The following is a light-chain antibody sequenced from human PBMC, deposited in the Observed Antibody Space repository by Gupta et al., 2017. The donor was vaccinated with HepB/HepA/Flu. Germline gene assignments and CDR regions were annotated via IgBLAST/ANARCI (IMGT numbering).Light chain of an antibody. CDR3: ATWDDSLSGYV. CDR2: RNN. Sequence: QSVLTPPPSASGTPGQRVTTSCSGSSSNIGSNYVYWYQQFPGTAPKLLIYRNNQRPSGVPDRFSGSKSGTSASLAISGLRSDDEADYYCATWDDSLSGYVFGNGTNVTVL. CDR1: SSNIGSNY. J-gene: IGLJ1*01. V-gene: IGLV1-47*01.